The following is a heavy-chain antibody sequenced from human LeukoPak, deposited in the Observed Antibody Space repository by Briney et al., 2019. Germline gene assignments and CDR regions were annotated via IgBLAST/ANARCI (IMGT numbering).Heavy chain of an antibody. CDR3: ARLGYYYDSSGTPGDY. CDR2: INHSGST. D-gene: IGHD3-22*01. J-gene: IGHJ4*02. V-gene: IGHV4-34*01. Sequence: PSETLSLTCAVYGGSFSGYYWSWIRQPPGKGLEWIGEINHSGSTNYNPSLKSRVTISVDTSKNQFSLKLSSVTAADTAVYYCARLGYYYDSSGTPGDYWGQGTLVTVSS. CDR1: GGSFSGYY.